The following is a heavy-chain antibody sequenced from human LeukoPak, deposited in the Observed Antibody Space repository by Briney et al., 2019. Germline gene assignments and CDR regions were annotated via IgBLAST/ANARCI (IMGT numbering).Heavy chain of an antibody. Sequence: GGSLRLSCAASGFTFSIYCMTWVRQAPGKGLEWVSSISDSSSYIYYADSVKGRFTLSRDNARNSLYLQMNSLRAEDTAVYYCARDLAVGGTTYYYGMDVWGLGTTVTVSS. D-gene: IGHD1-26*01. CDR1: GFTFSIYC. CDR2: ISDSSSYI. CDR3: ARDLAVGGTTYYYGMDV. V-gene: IGHV3-21*06. J-gene: IGHJ6*02.